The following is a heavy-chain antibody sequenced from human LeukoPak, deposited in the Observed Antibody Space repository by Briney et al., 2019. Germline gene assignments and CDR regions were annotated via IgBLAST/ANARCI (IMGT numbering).Heavy chain of an antibody. CDR2: ISGSGGST. CDR1: GFTFSSYA. D-gene: IGHD3-3*01. CDR3: AKEGEYYDFWSGYSDAFDI. Sequence: GGSLRLSCAASGFTFSSYAMSWVRQAPGKGLEWVSAISGSGGSTYYADSVKGRFTISRDSSKNTLYLQMNSLRAEDTAVYYCAKEGEYYDFWSGYSDAFDIWGQGTMVTVSS. V-gene: IGHV3-23*01. J-gene: IGHJ3*02.